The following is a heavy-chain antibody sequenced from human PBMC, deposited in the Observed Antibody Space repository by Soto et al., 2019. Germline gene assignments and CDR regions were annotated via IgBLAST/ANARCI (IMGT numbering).Heavy chain of an antibody. Sequence: QVHLVQSGGELKKPGASVKVSCKASGYSFSDFGITWVRQAPGQGLEWMGWISGKNGNTNYAQKVQGRVTLTADTSTSTAYMEMRALTSDDTGIYYCARRDYYEDTGKFENWGQGTPVTVSS. D-gene: IGHD4-17*01. CDR3: ARRDYYEDTGKFEN. J-gene: IGHJ4*02. V-gene: IGHV1-18*04. CDR2: ISGKNGNT. CDR1: GYSFSDFG.